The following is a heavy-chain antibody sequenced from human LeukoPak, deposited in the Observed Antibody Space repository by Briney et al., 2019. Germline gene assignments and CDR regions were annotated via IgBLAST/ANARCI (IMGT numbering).Heavy chain of an antibody. V-gene: IGHV3-30*04. CDR3: ARDPNHDYYIS. CDR1: GFTFSSYA. Sequence: PGRSLRLSCAASGFTFSSYAMHWVRQAPGKGLEWVAVISYDGSNEYYADSVKGRFTISRDNAKNSLYLQMNSLRPEDTAVYFCARDPNHDYYISWGQGTLVTVSS. J-gene: IGHJ4*02. CDR2: ISYDGSNE. D-gene: IGHD1-14*01.